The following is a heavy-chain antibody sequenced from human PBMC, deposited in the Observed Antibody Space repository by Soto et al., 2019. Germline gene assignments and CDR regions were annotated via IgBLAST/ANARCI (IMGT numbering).Heavy chain of an antibody. V-gene: IGHV4-59*01. D-gene: IGHD3-16*01. Sequence: SETLSLTCTVSGGSISSYYWSWIRQPPGKGLEWIGYIYYSGSTNYNPSLKSRVTISVDTSKNQFSLKLSSVTAADTAVYYCARFSSGGDYFDNWGQGTLVTVSS. CDR2: IYYSGST. J-gene: IGHJ4*02. CDR3: ARFSSGGDYFDN. CDR1: GGSISSYY.